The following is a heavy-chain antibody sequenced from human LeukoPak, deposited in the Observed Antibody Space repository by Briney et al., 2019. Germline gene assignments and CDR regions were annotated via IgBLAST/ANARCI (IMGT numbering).Heavy chain of an antibody. J-gene: IGHJ4*02. CDR3: AKGEQQLVGFG. Sequence: GGSLRLSCAASGFTFSSYWMHWVRQAPGKGLVWVSRINTDGTSTNFADSVKGRFTISRDNSKNTLYLQMNSLRAEDTAVYYCAKGEQQLVGFGWGQGTLVTVSS. V-gene: IGHV3-74*01. CDR1: GFTFSSYW. CDR2: INTDGTST. D-gene: IGHD6-13*01.